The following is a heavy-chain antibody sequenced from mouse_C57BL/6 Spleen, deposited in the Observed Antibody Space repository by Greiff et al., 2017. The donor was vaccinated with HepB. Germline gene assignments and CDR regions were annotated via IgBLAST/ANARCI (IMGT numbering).Heavy chain of an antibody. CDR1: GFSLTSYG. CDR3: ARKGLHAMDY. J-gene: IGHJ4*01. Sequence: QVQLQQSGPGLVQPSQSLSITCTVSGFSLTSYGVHWVRQSPGKGLEWLGVIWSGGSTDYNAAFISRLSISKDNSKSQVFFKMNSLQADDTAIYYCARKGLHAMDYWGQGTSVTVSS. V-gene: IGHV2-2*01. D-gene: IGHD6-1*01. CDR2: IWSGGST.